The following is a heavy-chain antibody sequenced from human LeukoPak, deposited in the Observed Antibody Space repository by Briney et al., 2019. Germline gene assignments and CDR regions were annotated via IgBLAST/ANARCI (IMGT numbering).Heavy chain of an antibody. CDR2: IRYDGIGK. V-gene: IGHV3-30*02. CDR3: AKEPGSTGAYDT. D-gene: IGHD5-12*01. J-gene: IGHJ4*02. CDR1: GFTFSDCS. Sequence: GGSLRLSCAASGFTFSDCSMHWVRLAPGKGLEGVAFIRYDGIGKSYADSVKGRFTVSRDNSKNTLFLQMNSLRTEDTAVYYCAKEPGSTGAYDTWGQGTLVTVSS.